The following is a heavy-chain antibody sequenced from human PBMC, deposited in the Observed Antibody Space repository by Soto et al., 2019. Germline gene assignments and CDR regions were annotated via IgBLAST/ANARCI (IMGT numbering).Heavy chain of an antibody. D-gene: IGHD3-10*01. Sequence: SQTLSLTCAISGDSVSSNSAAWNWIRQSPSRGLEWLGRTYYRSKWYNDYAVSVKSRITINPDTSKNQFSLQLNSVTPEDTAVYYCARAFHGSGSYYNYWFDPWGQGTLVTVSS. CDR2: TYYRSKWYN. CDR3: ARAFHGSGSYYNYWFDP. CDR1: GDSVSSNSAA. V-gene: IGHV6-1*01. J-gene: IGHJ5*02.